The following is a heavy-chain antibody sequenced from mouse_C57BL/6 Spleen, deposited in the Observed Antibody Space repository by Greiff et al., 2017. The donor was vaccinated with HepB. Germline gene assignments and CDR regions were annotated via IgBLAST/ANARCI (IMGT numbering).Heavy chain of an antibody. CDR3: ASEDDYDRFAY. D-gene: IGHD2-4*01. CDR1: GFSLTSYG. Sequence: VKLMESGPGLVAPSQSLSITCTVSGFSLTSYGVDWVRQSPGKGLEWLGVIWGVGSTNYNSALKSRLSISKDNSKSQVFLKMNSLQTDDTAMYYCASEDDYDRFAYWGQGTLVTVSA. J-gene: IGHJ3*01. V-gene: IGHV2-6*01. CDR2: IWGVGST.